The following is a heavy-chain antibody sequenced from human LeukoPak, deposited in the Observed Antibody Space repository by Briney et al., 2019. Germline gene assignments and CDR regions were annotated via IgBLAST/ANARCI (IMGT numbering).Heavy chain of an antibody. D-gene: IGHD2-15*01. CDR1: GFSFSDFW. Sequence: GGSLRLSCSASGFSFSDFWMSWVRQPPGKGLEWVANINQDGSEIYYVDSVKGRFTVSTDNAKNSLYLQMNSLRAEDTAVYYCARGYCSGGSCYFDYWGQGTLVTVSS. CDR3: ARGYCSGGSCYFDY. J-gene: IGHJ4*02. CDR2: INQDGSEI. V-gene: IGHV3-7*01.